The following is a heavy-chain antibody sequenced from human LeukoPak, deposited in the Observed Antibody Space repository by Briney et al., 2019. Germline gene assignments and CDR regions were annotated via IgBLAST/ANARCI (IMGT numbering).Heavy chain of an antibody. J-gene: IGHJ4*02. Sequence: SETLSLTCTVSGGSISSSSYYWGWIRQPPGKGLEWIGNIYYSGNTYYNPSLKSRVTISVDTSKNQFSLKLSSVTAADTAVYYCARQGYSILPKNLDYWGQGTLVTVSS. CDR2: IYYSGNT. V-gene: IGHV4-39*01. CDR3: ARQGYSILPKNLDY. CDR1: GGSISSSSYY. D-gene: IGHD6-13*01.